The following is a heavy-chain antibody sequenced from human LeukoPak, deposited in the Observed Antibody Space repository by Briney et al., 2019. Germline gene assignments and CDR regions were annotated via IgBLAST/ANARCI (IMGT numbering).Heavy chain of an antibody. D-gene: IGHD1-26*01. CDR3: ARVRVVWDLDDAFDI. J-gene: IGHJ3*02. Sequence: PGGSLRLSCAASGFTFSSYGMHWVRQAPGKGLEWVAFIRYDGSNKYYADSVKGRFTISRDNAKSSLYLQMNSLSAEDTALYYCARVRVVWDLDDAFDIWGQGTMVTISS. CDR2: IRYDGSNK. CDR1: GFTFSSYG. V-gene: IGHV3-30*02.